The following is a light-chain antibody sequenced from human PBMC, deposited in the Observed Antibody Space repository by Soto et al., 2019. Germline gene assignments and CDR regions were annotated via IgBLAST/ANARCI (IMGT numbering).Light chain of an antibody. J-gene: IGKJ1*01. Sequence: EILLTQSPGTLSLSPGERATLSCRASQSVSSRYLAWYQQKPGQATSLLIYGASSSATGIPDRFSGSGSGTDFPLTISRLEPEDFAVYYCQQYGNSRTFGQGTKVDI. CDR1: QSVSSRY. CDR3: QQYGNSRT. V-gene: IGKV3-20*01. CDR2: GAS.